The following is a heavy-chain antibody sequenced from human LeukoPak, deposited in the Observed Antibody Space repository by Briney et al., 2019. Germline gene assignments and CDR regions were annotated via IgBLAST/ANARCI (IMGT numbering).Heavy chain of an antibody. CDR1: GFTFSSYW. J-gene: IGHJ4*02. Sequence: PGGSLRLSCAASGFTFSSYWMSWVRQAPGKGLEWVASIKQDGSEKYYVDSVKGRFTLSRDNAKNSLYLQMNSLRAEDTAVYYCARDRHCSSTSCYLFDYWGQGTLVTVSS. V-gene: IGHV3-7*01. CDR2: IKQDGSEK. CDR3: ARDRHCSSTSCYLFDY. D-gene: IGHD2-2*01.